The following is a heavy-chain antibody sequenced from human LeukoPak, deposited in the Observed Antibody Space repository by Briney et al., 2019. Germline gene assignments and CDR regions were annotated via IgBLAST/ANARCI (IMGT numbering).Heavy chain of an antibody. V-gene: IGHV3-74*01. D-gene: IGHD1-26*01. CDR2: INSDGSST. CDR1: GFTFSSYW. Sequence: GGSLRLSCAASGFTFSSYWMRWVRQAPGKGLVWVSRINSDGSSTSYADSVKGRFTISRDNAKNTLYLQMNSLRAEDTAVYYCARAYSGSYYDYWGQGNLVTVSS. J-gene: IGHJ4*02. CDR3: ARAYSGSYYDY.